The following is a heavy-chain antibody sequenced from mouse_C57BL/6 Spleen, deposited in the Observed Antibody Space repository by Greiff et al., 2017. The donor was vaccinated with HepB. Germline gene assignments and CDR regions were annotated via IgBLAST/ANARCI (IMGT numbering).Heavy chain of an antibody. CDR1: GYTFTSYW. V-gene: IGHV1-64*01. D-gene: IGHD2-1*01. J-gene: IGHJ2*01. CDR2: IHPNSGST. CDR3: AKERPYGNYVDFDY. Sequence: QVQLQQPGAELVKPGASVKLSCKASGYTFTSYWMHWVKQRPGQGLEWIGMIHPNSGSTNYNEKFKSKATLTVDKSSSTAYMQLSSLTSEDSAVYYCAKERPYGNYVDFDYWGQGTTLTVSS.